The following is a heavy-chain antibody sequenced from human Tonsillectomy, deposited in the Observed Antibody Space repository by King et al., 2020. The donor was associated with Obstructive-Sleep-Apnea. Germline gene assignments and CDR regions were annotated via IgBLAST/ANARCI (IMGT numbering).Heavy chain of an antibody. CDR1: GFTFGDYG. J-gene: IGHJ4*02. CDR2: IRKKGYGGTT. CDR3: SRVMDDYVWGSYYY. V-gene: IGHV3-49*03. Sequence: VQLVESGGGLVQPGRSLRLSCKASGFTFGDYGMSWFRQAPGKGLEWVAFIRKKGYGGTTEYAASVTDRFTISRDDSQSIAYLQMNSLKIADTAVYYCSRVMDDYVWGSYYYGGQGTLVTVSS. D-gene: IGHD3-16*01.